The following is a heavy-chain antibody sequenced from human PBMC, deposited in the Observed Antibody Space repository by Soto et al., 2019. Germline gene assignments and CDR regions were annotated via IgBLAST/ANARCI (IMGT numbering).Heavy chain of an antibody. V-gene: IGHV4-59*08. D-gene: IGHD3-10*01. CDR3: ARHDRFGEYNAFDI. CDR1: GGSISGYY. CDR2: IFYSGDT. J-gene: IGHJ3*02. Sequence: QVQLQESGPGLVKPSETLSLTCTVSGGSISGYYWGWIRQPPGKGLEWIGYIFYSGDTNYNPSLKSRVTISVDTSKNQFSLRLSSVTAADTAVYYCARHDRFGEYNAFDIWGQGTMVTVSS.